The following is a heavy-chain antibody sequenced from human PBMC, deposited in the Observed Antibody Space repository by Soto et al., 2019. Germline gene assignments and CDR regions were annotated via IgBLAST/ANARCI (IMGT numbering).Heavy chain of an antibody. CDR2: INHSGST. CDR1: GGSFSGYY. CDR3: ARVVNYDVGMDV. V-gene: IGHV4-34*01. Sequence: ETLSLTCAVYGGSFSGYYWSWIRQPPGKGLEWIGEINHSGSTNYKPSLKSRVTISVDTSKNQFSLKLSSVTAADTAVYYCARVVNYDVGMDVWGHATRVTVS. J-gene: IGHJ6*02.